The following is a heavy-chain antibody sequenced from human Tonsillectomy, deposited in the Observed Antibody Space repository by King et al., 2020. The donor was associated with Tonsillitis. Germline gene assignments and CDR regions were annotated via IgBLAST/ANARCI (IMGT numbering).Heavy chain of an antibody. J-gene: IGHJ5*02. CDR1: GYSFTNYC. Sequence: QLVQSGAEVKKPGESLKMSCKGSGYSFTNYCIAWVRQMPGKSLEWMGIIYPGDSDTRYIPSFQGQVTISADKSIETAYLHWSNLKASDTAMYYCAGRAVGMGGVDLWGQGTLVTVSS. D-gene: IGHD1-26*01. CDR3: AGRAVGMGGVDL. CDR2: IYPGDSDT. V-gene: IGHV5-51*01.